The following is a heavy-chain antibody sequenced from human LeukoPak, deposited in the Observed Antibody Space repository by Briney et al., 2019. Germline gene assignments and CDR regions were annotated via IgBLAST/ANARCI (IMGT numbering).Heavy chain of an antibody. CDR1: GFTFSTYG. J-gene: IGHJ4*02. CDR3: ARDSNSYGSGATIDY. CDR2: IWYDGSNK. Sequence: GGSLRLSYAASGFTFSTYGMHWVRQAPGKGLEWLTDIWYDGSNKYYTDSVKGRFTISRDNSKNTLYLQMSSLRAEDTAVYYCARDSNSYGSGATIDYWGQGTLVTVSS. D-gene: IGHD3-10*01. V-gene: IGHV3-33*01.